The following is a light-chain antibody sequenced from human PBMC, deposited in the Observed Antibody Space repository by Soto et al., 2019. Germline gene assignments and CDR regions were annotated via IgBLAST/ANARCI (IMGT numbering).Light chain of an antibody. CDR3: LQYNSDFRT. CDR1: QTINMW. V-gene: IGKV1-5*03. CDR2: RAS. Sequence: DVQMTQSPSTLSASVGDRVTITCRATQTINMWLAWYQQKPGKAPKLLIYRASNLESGVPARFSGRGSGTDFTLTITSLQPEDFATYFCLQYNSDFRTFGQGTKVDIK. J-gene: IGKJ1*01.